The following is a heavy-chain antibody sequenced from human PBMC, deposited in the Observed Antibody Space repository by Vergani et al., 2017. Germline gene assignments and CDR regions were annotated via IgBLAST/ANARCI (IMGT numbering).Heavy chain of an antibody. CDR2: INHSGST. V-gene: IGHV4-34*01. D-gene: IGHD2-15*01. CDR1: GGSFSGYY. CDR3: AIRIVVVVAATPMDV. Sequence: QVQLQQWGAGLLKPSETLSLTCAVYGGSFSGYYWSWIRQPPGKGLEWIGEINHSGSTNYNPSLKSRVTISVDTSKNQFSLKLSSVTAADTAVYYCAIRIVVVVAATPMDVWGQGTTVTVSS. J-gene: IGHJ6*02.